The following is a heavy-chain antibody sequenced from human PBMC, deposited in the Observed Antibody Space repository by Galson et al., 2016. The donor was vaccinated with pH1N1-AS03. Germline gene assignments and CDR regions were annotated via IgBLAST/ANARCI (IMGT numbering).Heavy chain of an antibody. V-gene: IGHV3-53*01. CDR1: GLSVAKNY. CDR3: ARDRHYYDYIWGTYRYDWYFDL. CDR2: IYTGGDT. J-gene: IGHJ2*01. Sequence: SLRLSCAVSGLSVAKNYMGWVRQAPGKGLEWVSSIYTGGDTFYTDSVKGRFTISRDNSKNTLYLQMNSLRAEDTAVYYCARDRHYYDYIWGTYRYDWYFDLWGRG. D-gene: IGHD3-16*02.